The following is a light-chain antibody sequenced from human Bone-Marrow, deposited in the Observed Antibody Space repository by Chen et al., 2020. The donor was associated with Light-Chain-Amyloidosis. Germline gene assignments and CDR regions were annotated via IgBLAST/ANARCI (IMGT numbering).Light chain of an antibody. V-gene: IGLV3-21*02. CDR1: NIGSTS. Sequence: SVLTPPSSVSVAPGHTATIPRGGNNIGSTSVHWYQQPPRQPPLLVVYDDSDRPSGLPERLSGSNAGNTATLTISRVEAGDEADYHCQVWDRSSDRPVFGGGTKLTVL. CDR2: DDS. CDR3: QVWDRSSDRPV. J-gene: IGLJ3*02.